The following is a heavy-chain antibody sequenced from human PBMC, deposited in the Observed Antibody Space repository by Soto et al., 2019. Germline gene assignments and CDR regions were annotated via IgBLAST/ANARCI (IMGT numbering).Heavy chain of an antibody. CDR2: LLPIFGTA. J-gene: IGHJ4*02. V-gene: IGHV1-69*01. D-gene: IGHD3-10*01. CDR1: GGAFSTHA. Sequence: QVQLVQSGAGVKKPGSSVKVSCKASGGAFSTHAIVWVRQAPGHGLEWMGGLLPIFGTANYAQKFQGRVTIAADDSTSTVYMKLSSLRSEDMGVYYCARASMVREFISCDFDNWGQGTLVSVSS. CDR3: ARASMVREFISCDFDN.